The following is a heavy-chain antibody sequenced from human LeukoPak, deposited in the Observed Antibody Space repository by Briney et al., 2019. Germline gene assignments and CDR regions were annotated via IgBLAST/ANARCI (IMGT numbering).Heavy chain of an antibody. V-gene: IGHV4-34*01. CDR3: ARWRKVQGVRTSDY. D-gene: IGHD3-10*01. CDR1: GGSFSGYY. CDR2: INHSGST. Sequence: PSETLSLTCAVYGGSFSGYYWSWIRQPPGKGLEWIGEINHSGSTNYNPSLKSRVTISVDTSKNQFSLKLSSVTAADTAVYHCARWRKVQGVRTSDYWGQGTLVTVSS. J-gene: IGHJ4*02.